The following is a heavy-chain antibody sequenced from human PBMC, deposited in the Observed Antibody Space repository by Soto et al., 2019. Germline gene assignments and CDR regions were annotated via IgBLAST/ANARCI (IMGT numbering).Heavy chain of an antibody. D-gene: IGHD5-18*01. CDR3: GRARSAAMVTSDY. CDR1: GYSFSDYG. CDR2: ISAYNDDR. V-gene: IGHV1-18*01. J-gene: IGHJ4*02. Sequence: QVQLVQSGPEVKNPGASVKVSCKASGYSFSDYGVTWVRQSPGQGLKWMGWISAYNDDRNYAQNFQDRITMTTDTSTSTAYVELRSLRSDDTAVYFCGRARSAAMVTSDYWGQGTLVTVSS.